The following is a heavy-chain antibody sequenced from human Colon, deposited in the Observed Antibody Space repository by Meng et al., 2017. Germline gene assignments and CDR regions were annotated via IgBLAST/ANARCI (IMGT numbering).Heavy chain of an antibody. Sequence: GESLKISCEASESTFTNYAMHWVRQAPGKGLEWVAFIWSDGSKTHYEDSVTGRFTISRDNSKNTLSLQMNSLRVEDTALYYCARPRWGQQWGGTFDYWGRGTLVTVSS. D-gene: IGHD1-14*01. CDR3: ARPRWGQQWGGTFDY. J-gene: IGHJ4*02. CDR2: IWSDGSKT. CDR1: ESTFTNYA. V-gene: IGHV3-33*01.